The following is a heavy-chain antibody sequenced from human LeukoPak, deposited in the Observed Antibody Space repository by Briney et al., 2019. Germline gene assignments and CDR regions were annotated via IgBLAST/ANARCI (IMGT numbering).Heavy chain of an antibody. D-gene: IGHD4-17*01. CDR1: GFTFSSYG. V-gene: IGHV3-30*18. CDR2: ISYDGSNK. J-gene: IGHJ4*02. Sequence: GGSLRLSCAASGFTFSSYGMHWVRQAPGKGLEWVAVISYDGSNKYYADSVKGRFTISRDNSKNTLYLQMNSLRAEDTAVYYCAKDTYGDPDDYWGQGTLVTVSS. CDR3: AKDTYGDPDDY.